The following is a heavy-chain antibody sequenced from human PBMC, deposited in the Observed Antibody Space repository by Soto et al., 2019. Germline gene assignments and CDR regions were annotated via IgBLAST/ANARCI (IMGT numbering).Heavy chain of an antibody. D-gene: IGHD3-3*01. J-gene: IGHJ4*02. CDR3: ARLDVDYTSGLGDF. V-gene: IGHV1-3*04. Sequence: QVPLVQSGAEVKKPGASVKVSCMASGYTFTSYVMHWVRQAPGQGLEWMGWINTGKGDTRYSQKFQGSVTISRDTAATTGYMEMSSLRSEDTAVYYCARLDVDYTSGLGDFWGQGTLVTVSS. CDR2: INTGKGDT. CDR1: GYTFTSYV.